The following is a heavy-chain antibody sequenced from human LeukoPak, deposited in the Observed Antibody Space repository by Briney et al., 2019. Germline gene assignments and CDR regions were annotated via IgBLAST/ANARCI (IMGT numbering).Heavy chain of an antibody. V-gene: IGHV4-39*02. J-gene: IGHJ4*02. CDR1: GGSISSSSYY. CDR3: ATDRYDFWSGTTGDY. CDR2: IYYSGST. D-gene: IGHD3-3*01. Sequence: SETLSLTCTVSGGSISSSSYYWGWIRQPPGKGLEWIGSIYYSGSTYYNPSLKSRVTISVDTSKNQFSLKLSSVTAADTAVYYCATDRYDFWSGTTGDYWGQGILVTVSS.